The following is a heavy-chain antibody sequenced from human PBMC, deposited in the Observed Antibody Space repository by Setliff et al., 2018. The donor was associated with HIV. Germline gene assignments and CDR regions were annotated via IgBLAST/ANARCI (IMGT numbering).Heavy chain of an antibody. CDR1: GGTFSGYA. CDR3: ARVRLQQLIRYDAFDI. V-gene: IGHV1-69*13. Sequence: SVKVSCKASGGTFSGYAISWLRQAPGQGLEWMGGIIPMFGTANYAQRFQGRVTITADESTRTAYMELRSLKSDDTAMYFCARVRLQQLIRYDAFDIWGQGTMVTV. CDR2: IIPMFGTA. D-gene: IGHD1-1*01. J-gene: IGHJ3*02.